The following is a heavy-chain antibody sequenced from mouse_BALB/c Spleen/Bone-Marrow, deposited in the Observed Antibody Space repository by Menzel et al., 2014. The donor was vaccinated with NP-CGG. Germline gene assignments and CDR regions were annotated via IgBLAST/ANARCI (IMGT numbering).Heavy chain of an antibody. J-gene: IGHJ3*01. CDR2: IWAGGST. V-gene: IGHV2-9*02. CDR1: GFSLTSYG. Sequence: VKLVESGPGLVAPSQSLSTTCTVSGFSLTSYGVHWVRQPPGKGLEWLGVIWAGGSTNYNSALMSRLSISKDNSKSQVFLKMNSLQTDDTAMYYCASPIYYDYPLFAYWGQGTLVTVSA. CDR3: ASPIYYDYPLFAY. D-gene: IGHD2-4*01.